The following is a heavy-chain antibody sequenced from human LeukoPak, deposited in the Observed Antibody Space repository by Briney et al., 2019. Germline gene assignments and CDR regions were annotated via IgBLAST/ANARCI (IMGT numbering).Heavy chain of an antibody. CDR1: VFTFSRYS. Sequence: GGPLTLSCAPSVFTFSRYSMHWVRQARGGGLEWVSSFCSSSSYIYYAHSVKGRLTLSRDHAKNSLYLQMNCLRDEDTAVYYCAVDGSGSYYFDYWGQGTLVTVSS. CDR3: AVDGSGSYYFDY. D-gene: IGHD3-10*01. V-gene: IGHV3-21*01. CDR2: FCSSSSYI. J-gene: IGHJ4*02.